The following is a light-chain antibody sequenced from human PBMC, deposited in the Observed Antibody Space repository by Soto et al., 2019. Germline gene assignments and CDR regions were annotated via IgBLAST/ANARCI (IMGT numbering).Light chain of an antibody. CDR2: DTS. J-gene: IGKJ4*01. Sequence: EIILTQSPATLYVSPGERATLSCRASQSLTSNLAWYQQRPGQAPRLLIYDTSTRATDIPARFSGSGSGTEFTLTIASLQSEDFAVYYCQQRNKWPPVTFGGGTRVEIK. V-gene: IGKV3-15*01. CDR1: QSLTSN. CDR3: QQRNKWPPVT.